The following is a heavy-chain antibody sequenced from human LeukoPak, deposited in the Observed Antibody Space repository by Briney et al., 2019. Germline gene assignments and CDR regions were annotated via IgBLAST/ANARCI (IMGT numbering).Heavy chain of an antibody. CDR3: AKLSYSSSWYTLFDY. J-gene: IGHJ4*02. Sequence: GASVKVSCKASGYTFTDYYMHWVQQAPGKGLEWMGRVDPEDGETIYAEKFPGRVTITADTSTDTAYMELSSLRSEDTAVYYCAKLSYSSSWYTLFDYWGQGTQVTVSS. CDR2: VDPEDGET. V-gene: IGHV1-69-2*01. D-gene: IGHD6-13*01. CDR1: GYTFTDYY.